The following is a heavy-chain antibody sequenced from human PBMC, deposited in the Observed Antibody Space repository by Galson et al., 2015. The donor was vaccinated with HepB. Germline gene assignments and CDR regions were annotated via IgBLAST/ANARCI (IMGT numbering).Heavy chain of an antibody. CDR1: GFTFSSYW. V-gene: IGHV3-7*01. J-gene: IGHJ6*03. D-gene: IGHD3-3*01. Sequence: SLRLSCAASGFTFSSYWMSWVRQAPGKGLEWVANIKQDGSEKYYVDSVKGRFTISRDNAKNSLYLQMNSLRAEDTAVYYCATTIFGVAKPTIYYYYYMDVWGKGTTVTVSS. CDR3: ATTIFGVAKPTIYYYYYMDV. CDR2: IKQDGSEK.